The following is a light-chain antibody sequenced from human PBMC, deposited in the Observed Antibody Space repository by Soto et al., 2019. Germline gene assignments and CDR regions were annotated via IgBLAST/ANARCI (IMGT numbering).Light chain of an antibody. Sequence: DIQMTQSPSVMSASVGDRVTISCRASQSITNFLAWFQQKPGKVPKRLIYAASCLQRGVPSRFSGSGSGTEFTLTISSLQPEDFAIYYCLQLEWNFGGGPKVEIK. V-gene: IGKV1-17*03. CDR2: AAS. CDR1: QSITNF. J-gene: IGKJ4*01. CDR3: LQLEWN.